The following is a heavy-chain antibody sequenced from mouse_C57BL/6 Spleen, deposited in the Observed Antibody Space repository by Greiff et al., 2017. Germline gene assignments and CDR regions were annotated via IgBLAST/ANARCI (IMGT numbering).Heavy chain of an antibody. D-gene: IGHD2-3*01. CDR3: ARCDDGYYYFDY. V-gene: IGHV1-55*01. CDR1: GYTFTSYW. Sequence: QVQLQQPGAELVKPGASVTMSCKASGYTFTSYWITWVKQRPGQGLEWIGDIYPGSGSTNYNEKFKSKATLTVDTTSSTAYMQLSSLTSEDSAVYYCARCDDGYYYFDYWGQGTTLTVSS. J-gene: IGHJ2*01. CDR2: IYPGSGST.